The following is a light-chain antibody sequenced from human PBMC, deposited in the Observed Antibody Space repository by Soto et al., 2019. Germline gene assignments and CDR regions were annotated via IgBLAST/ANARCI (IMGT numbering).Light chain of an antibody. V-gene: IGLV2-23*01. CDR3: RSYAGSSVYV. CDR1: SSDVGSYNL. CDR2: EGS. J-gene: IGLJ1*01. Sequence: QSVLTQPASVSGSPGQSITISCTGTSSDVGSYNLVSWYQQHPGKAPKLMIYEGSKRPSGVSNRFSGSKSGNTASLTISGLQAEDEADYYCRSYAGSSVYVFGTGTKVTVL.